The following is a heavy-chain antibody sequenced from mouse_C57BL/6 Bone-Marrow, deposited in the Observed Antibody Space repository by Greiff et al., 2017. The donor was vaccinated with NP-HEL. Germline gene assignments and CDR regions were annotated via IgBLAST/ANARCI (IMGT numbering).Heavy chain of an antibody. CDR1: GFSFNTYA. CDR2: IRSKSNNYAT. CDR3: VRLYYGSSYWYFDV. Sequence: VQLQQSGGGLVQPKGSLKLSCAASGFSFNTYAMNWVRQAPGKGLEWVARIRSKSNNYATYYADSVKDRFTISRDDSESMLYLQMNNLKTEDTAMYYCVRLYYGSSYWYFDVWGTGTTVTVSS. J-gene: IGHJ1*03. D-gene: IGHD1-1*01. V-gene: IGHV10-1*01.